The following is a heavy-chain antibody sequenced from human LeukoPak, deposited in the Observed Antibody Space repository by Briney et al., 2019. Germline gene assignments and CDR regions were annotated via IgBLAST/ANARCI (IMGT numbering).Heavy chain of an antibody. D-gene: IGHD3-10*01. CDR3: ARGQIWFGELLSIDY. CDR1: GFTFSSYW. CDR2: INSDGSST. J-gene: IGHJ4*02. Sequence: PGGSLRLSCAASGFTFSSYWMHWVRQAPGKGLVWVSRINSDGSSTSYADSVKGRLTISRDNAKNTLYLQMNSLRAEDTAVYYCARGQIWFGELLSIDYWGQGTLVTVSS. V-gene: IGHV3-74*01.